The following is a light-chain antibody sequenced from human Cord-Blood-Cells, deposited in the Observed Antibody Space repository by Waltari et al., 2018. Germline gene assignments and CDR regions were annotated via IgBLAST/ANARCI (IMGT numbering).Light chain of an antibody. CDR2: EVS. V-gene: IGLV2-8*01. CDR1: SSDVGGYNY. Sequence: QSALTQPPSASGSPGQSVTISCTGTSSDVGGYNYVSVYQQHPGKAPKLMIYEVSKRPSGVPDRFSGSKSGNTASLTVSGLQAEDEADYYCSSYAGSNNVFGTGTKVTVL. J-gene: IGLJ1*01. CDR3: SSYAGSNNV.